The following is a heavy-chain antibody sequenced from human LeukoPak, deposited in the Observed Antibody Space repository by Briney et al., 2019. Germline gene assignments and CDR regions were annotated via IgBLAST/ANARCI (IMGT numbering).Heavy chain of an antibody. V-gene: IGHV3-9*03. CDR3: AKGIAAAGWGYFDY. CDR2: ISWNSGSI. Sequence: GGALRLSCAASGFSFDDYAMHGLRRAAGRGLEGVAGISWNSGSIGYADSVKGRFTISRDNAKNSLYLQMNSLRAEDMALYYCAKGIAAAGWGYFDYWGQGTLVTVSS. J-gene: IGHJ4*02. CDR1: GFSFDDYA. D-gene: IGHD6-13*01.